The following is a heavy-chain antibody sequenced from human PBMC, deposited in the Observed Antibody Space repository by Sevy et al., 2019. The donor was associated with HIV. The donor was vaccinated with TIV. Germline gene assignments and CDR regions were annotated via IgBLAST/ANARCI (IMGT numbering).Heavy chain of an antibody. CDR2: ISSSSSTI. CDR3: ARCSSTSFIDY. V-gene: IGHV3-48*02. J-gene: IGHJ4*02. D-gene: IGHD2-2*01. Sequence: GGSLRLSCAASGFTFSSYSMNWVRQAPGKGLEWVSYISSSSSTIYYADSVKGRFTISRDNAKNSLYLQMNGLRDEDTAVYYCARCSSTSFIDYWGQGTLVTVSS. CDR1: GFTFSSYS.